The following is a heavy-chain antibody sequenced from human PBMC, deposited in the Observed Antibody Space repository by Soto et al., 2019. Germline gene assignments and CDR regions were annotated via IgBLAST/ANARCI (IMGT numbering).Heavy chain of an antibody. CDR3: ERQLMSYGMDV. D-gene: IGHD3-10*02. CDR2: IYPGDSET. Sequence: RGESLKISCKGSGYSFTNYWIGWVRQMPGKGLEWMGIIYPGDSETRYNPSFQGQVTISADRSISTAYLQWSRLWASDTAMYYCERQLMSYGMDVWGQGTTVTVSS. CDR1: GYSFTNYW. V-gene: IGHV5-51*01. J-gene: IGHJ6*02.